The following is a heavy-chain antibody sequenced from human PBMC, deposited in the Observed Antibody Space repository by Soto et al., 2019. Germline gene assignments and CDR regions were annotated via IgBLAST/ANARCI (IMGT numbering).Heavy chain of an antibody. CDR2: LRGSGSSK. D-gene: IGHD2-15*01. V-gene: IGHV3-23*01. CDR1: GFTFSKYA. J-gene: IGHJ3*02. Sequence: GGSLRLSCAASGFTFSKYAMNWVRQAPGKGLEWVAALRGSGSSKYYADSVKGRFTISRDNSKNTLYLQMNSLRAEDTAVYYCARFGYCSGGSCYADAFDIWGQGTMVTVSS. CDR3: ARFGYCSGGSCYADAFDI.